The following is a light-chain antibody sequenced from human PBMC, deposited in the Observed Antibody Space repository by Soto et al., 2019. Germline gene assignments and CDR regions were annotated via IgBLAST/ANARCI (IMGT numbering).Light chain of an antibody. J-gene: IGKJ2*01. CDR2: VAS. CDR1: QTIASY. V-gene: IGKV1-39*01. Sequence: DIQMTQSPSSLSASVGDRVTITCRASQTIASYLNWYQQKPGKAPQLLIYVASGLQSGAPSRFSGSGSGTDFTLTISSLRPEDFATYYGEQSYSTPYTFGQGTKLVIK. CDR3: EQSYSTPYT.